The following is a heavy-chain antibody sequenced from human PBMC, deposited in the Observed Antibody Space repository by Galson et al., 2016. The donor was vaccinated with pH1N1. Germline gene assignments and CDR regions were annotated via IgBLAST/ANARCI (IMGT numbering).Heavy chain of an antibody. CDR3: AKKIGSD. D-gene: IGHD3-22*01. CDR1: GFTFSSYW. J-gene: IGHJ4*02. Sequence: SLRLSCAASGFTFSSYWMSWIRQAPGKGLEWVANIKEDGSTKYYVDSVKGRFTISRDNAKTSLYLQMNSLRAEATAVYYCAKKIGSDWGQGTLVTVSS. V-gene: IGHV3-7*01. CDR2: IKEDGSTK.